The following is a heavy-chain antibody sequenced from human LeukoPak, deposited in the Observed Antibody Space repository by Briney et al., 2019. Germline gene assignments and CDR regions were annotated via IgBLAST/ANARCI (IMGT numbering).Heavy chain of an antibody. CDR1: GFTVSSNY. Sequence: PGGSLRLSCAASGFTVSSNYMSWVRQAPGKGLEWVSVIYSGGSTYYADSVKGRFTISRDNSKNTLYLQMNSLRAEDTAVYYCARDRVVGATTYDAFDNWGQGTMVTVSS. D-gene: IGHD1-26*01. CDR2: IYSGGST. CDR3: ARDRVVGATTYDAFDN. V-gene: IGHV3-53*01. J-gene: IGHJ3*02.